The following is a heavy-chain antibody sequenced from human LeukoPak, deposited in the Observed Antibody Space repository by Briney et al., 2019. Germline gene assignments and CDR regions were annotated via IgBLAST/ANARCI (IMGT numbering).Heavy chain of an antibody. CDR3: ARIRAPYYYYGMDV. CDR1: GGSINTYY. V-gene: IGHV4-59*08. Sequence: SETLSLTCTVSGGSINTYYWSWIRQPPGKGLEWIGYIYYSGSTNYNPSLKSRVTISVDTSKNQFSLKLSSVTAADTAVYYCARIRAPYYYYGMDVWGQGTTVTVSS. J-gene: IGHJ6*02. D-gene: IGHD3-10*01. CDR2: IYYSGST.